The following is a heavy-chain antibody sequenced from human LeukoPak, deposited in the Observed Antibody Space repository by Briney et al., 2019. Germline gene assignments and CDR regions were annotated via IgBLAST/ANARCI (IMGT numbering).Heavy chain of an antibody. CDR2: IRYDGSDK. Sequence: GGSLRLSCAASGVTFSNYGNHWVRQAPGKGLEWVAFIRYDGSDKYYADSVKGRFTISRDNSKNTLYLQMNGLRSEDTAVYYCAKNYNYYYMDVWGKGTTVTVSS. CDR1: GVTFSNYG. CDR3: AKNYNYYYMDV. V-gene: IGHV3-30*02. J-gene: IGHJ6*03.